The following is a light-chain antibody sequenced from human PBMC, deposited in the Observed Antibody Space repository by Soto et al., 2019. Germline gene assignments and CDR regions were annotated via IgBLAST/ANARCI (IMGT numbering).Light chain of an antibody. Sequence: EIVMTQSPATLSVSPGERATLSCRASQSVSSNLAWYQHKPGQAPRLLIYGASTRATGSPARFSGSGSGTEFTLTISSLQSEDCAVYYCQQYNKWPLTFGGGTKVEIK. CDR3: QQYNKWPLT. J-gene: IGKJ4*01. CDR2: GAS. V-gene: IGKV3-15*01. CDR1: QSVSSN.